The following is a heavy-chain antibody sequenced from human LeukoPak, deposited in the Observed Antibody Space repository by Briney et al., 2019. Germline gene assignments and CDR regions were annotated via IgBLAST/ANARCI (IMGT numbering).Heavy chain of an antibody. CDR3: ARDNGVGGYCSSTSCSHAFDI. D-gene: IGHD2-2*01. J-gene: IGHJ3*02. Sequence: GGSLRLSCAASAFTFSSYRVNSVRQAPGKWLEWVSSISSSSTNYIYYADSLKVRFIISRDNAKNSLYLQMNSLRAEDTAVYYCARDNGVGGYCSSTSCSHAFDIWGQGTVVTVSS. CDR2: ISSSSTNYI. CDR1: AFTFSSYR. V-gene: IGHV3-21*01.